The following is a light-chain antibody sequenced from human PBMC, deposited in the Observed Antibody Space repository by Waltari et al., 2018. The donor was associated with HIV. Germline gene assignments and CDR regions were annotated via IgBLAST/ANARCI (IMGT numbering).Light chain of an antibody. V-gene: IGKV1-5*03. CDR1: QSISSW. J-gene: IGKJ2*01. CDR2: KAS. CDR3: QQYIDYPYT. Sequence: DIQMTQSPSTLSASVGDRVTITCRASQSISSWLAWYQQKPGKAPNLLIYKASSLESGVPSRFGGSGSGTEFTLTISSLQPDDFATYYCQQYIDYPYTFGQGTKLEIK.